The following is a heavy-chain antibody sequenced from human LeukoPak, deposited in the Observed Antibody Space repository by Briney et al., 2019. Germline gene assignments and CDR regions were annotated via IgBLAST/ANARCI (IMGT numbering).Heavy chain of an antibody. Sequence: ASVKVSCKASGYTFTSYDINWVRQATGQGLEWMGWMNPNSGNTGYAQKFQGRVTMTRNTSISTAYMELSSLRSEDTAVYYCARRQAVAGSRVSSSLRYWGQGTLVTVSS. CDR2: MNPNSGNT. D-gene: IGHD6-19*01. V-gene: IGHV1-8*01. CDR1: GYTFTSYD. CDR3: ARRQAVAGSRVSSSLRY. J-gene: IGHJ4*02.